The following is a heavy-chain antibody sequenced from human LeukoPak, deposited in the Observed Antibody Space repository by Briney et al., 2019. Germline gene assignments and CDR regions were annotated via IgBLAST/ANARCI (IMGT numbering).Heavy chain of an antibody. CDR3: ARDEWQLVRSGAFDI. CDR2: ISGSGGST. V-gene: IGHV3-23*01. J-gene: IGHJ3*02. Sequence: GGTLRLSCAASGFTFSSYGMSWVRQAPGKGLEWVSAISGSGGSTYYADSVKGRFTISRDNAKNSLYLQMNSLRAEDTAVYYCARDEWQLVRSGAFDIWGQGTMVTVSS. D-gene: IGHD6-6*01. CDR1: GFTFSSYG.